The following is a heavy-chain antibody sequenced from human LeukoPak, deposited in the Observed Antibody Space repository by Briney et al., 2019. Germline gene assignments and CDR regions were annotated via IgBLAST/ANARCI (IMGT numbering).Heavy chain of an antibody. CDR1: GFTFSSYS. CDR2: ISSSSSTI. D-gene: IGHD2-15*01. CDR3: ATDCSGGSCYPIFDY. V-gene: IGHV3-48*01. Sequence: RGSLRLSCAASGFTFSSYSMNWVRQAPGKGLEWVSYISSSSSTIYYADSVKGRFTISRDNAKNSLYLQMNSLRAEDTAVYYCATDCSGGSCYPIFDYWGQGTLVTVSS. J-gene: IGHJ4*02.